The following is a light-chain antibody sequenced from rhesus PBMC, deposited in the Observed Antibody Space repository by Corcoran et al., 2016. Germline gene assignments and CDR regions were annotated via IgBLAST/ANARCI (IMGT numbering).Light chain of an antibody. J-gene: IGKJ3*01. CDR3: QQYNNSPFT. CDR2: YES. CDR1: QDINNY. V-gene: IGKV1-66*01. Sequence: DIQMTQSPSSLSASVGDRVTITCRASQDINNYLSWYQQKPGKAPKPLIYYESSLETGVPSRFSGSGSGTDYTLTISSLQPEDIATYYCQQYNNSPFTFGPGTKLDIK.